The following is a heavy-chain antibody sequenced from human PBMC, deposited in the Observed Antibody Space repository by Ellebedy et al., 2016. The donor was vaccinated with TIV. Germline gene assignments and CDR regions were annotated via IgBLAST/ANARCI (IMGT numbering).Heavy chain of an antibody. J-gene: IGHJ6*02. CDR1: GYTFTSYD. Sequence: AASVKVSCKASGYTFTSYDINWVRQATGQGLEWMGWMNPNSGNTGYAQKFQGRVTITRNTSISTAYMELSSLRSEDTAVYYCATGTDIVVVPAAMRRAGYYYYGMDVWGQGTTVTVSS. CDR3: ATGTDIVVVPAAMRRAGYYYYGMDV. V-gene: IGHV1-8*03. D-gene: IGHD2-2*01. CDR2: MNPNSGNT.